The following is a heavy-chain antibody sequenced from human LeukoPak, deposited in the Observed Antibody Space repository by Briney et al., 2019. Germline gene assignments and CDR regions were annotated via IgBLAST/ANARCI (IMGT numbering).Heavy chain of an antibody. CDR2: ISGSGGST. J-gene: IGHJ4*02. Sequence: QAGGSLRLSCAASGFTFSSYAMSWVRQAPGKGLEWVSAISGSGGSTYYADSVKGRFTISRDNSKNTLYLQMNSLRAEDTAVYYCARPRVEMATIMEYYWGQGTLVTVSS. D-gene: IGHD5-24*01. CDR1: GFTFSSYA. V-gene: IGHV3-23*01. CDR3: ARPRVEMATIMEYY.